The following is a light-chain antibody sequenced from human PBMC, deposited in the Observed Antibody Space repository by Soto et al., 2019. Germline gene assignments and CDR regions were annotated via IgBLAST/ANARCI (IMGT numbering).Light chain of an antibody. Sequence: EIVLTQSPATLSLSPGERATLSCRASQSVSSYLAWYQQKPGQAPRLLIYDASNMATGIPARFSGSGSGTDFTLPSSILEPEYFAVYYCQQRSNWPFTFGQGTKLQLK. CDR3: QQRSNWPFT. V-gene: IGKV3-11*01. J-gene: IGKJ2*01. CDR2: DAS. CDR1: QSVSSY.